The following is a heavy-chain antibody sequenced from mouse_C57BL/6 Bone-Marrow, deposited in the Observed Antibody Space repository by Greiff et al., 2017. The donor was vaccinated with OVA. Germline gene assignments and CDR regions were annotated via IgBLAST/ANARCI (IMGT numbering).Heavy chain of an antibody. Sequence: QVQLQQSGPELVKPGASVKISCKASGYAFSSSWMNWVKQRPGKGLEWIGRIYPGDGDTNYNGKFKGKATLTADKSSRTAYMQLSSLTSEDSAVYFCARKLDYWGQGTTLTVSS. CDR3: ARKLDY. CDR2: IYPGDGDT. V-gene: IGHV1-82*01. J-gene: IGHJ2*01. CDR1: GYAFSSSW.